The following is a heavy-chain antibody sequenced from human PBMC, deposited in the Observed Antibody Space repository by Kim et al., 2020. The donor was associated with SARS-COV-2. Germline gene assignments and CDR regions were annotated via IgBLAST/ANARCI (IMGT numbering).Heavy chain of an antibody. CDR1: GFTVSSNY. V-gene: IGHV3-53*01. D-gene: IGHD3-10*01. J-gene: IGHJ6*02. Sequence: GGSLRLSCAASGFTVSSNYMSWVRQAPGKGLEWVSVIYSGGSTYYADSVKGRFTISRDNSKNTLYLQMNSLRAEDTAVYYCARDRIYYGSASYYYYGMDVWGQGTTVTVSS. CDR2: IYSGGST. CDR3: ARDRIYYGSASYYYYGMDV.